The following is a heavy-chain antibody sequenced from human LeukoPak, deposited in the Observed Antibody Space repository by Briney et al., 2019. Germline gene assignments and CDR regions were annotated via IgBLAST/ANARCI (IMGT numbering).Heavy chain of an antibody. J-gene: IGHJ3*02. D-gene: IGHD2/OR15-2a*01. CDR3: LPLLSRPYVEDGFDI. CDR1: GFTFSDYY. CDR2: ISSSSSYT. V-gene: IGHV3-11*06. Sequence: GGSLRLSCTVSGFTFSDYYMSWIRQAPGKGLEWVSYISSSSSYTKYADSVKGRFTISRENDRNSLYLQMNSLRAEDTAVYYCLPLLSRPYVEDGFDIWGQGAMVSVSS.